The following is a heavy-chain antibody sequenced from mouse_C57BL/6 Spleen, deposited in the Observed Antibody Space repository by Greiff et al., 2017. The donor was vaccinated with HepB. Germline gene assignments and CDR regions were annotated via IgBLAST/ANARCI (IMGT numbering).Heavy chain of an antibody. CDR1: GYTFTDYN. V-gene: IGHV1-22*01. D-gene: IGHD1-1*01. Sequence: EVQLQQSGPELVKPGASVKMSCKASGYTFTDYNMHWVKQSHGKSLEWIGYINPNNGGTSYNQKFKGKSTLTVNKSSSTAYMELRSLTSEDSAVYYCARRGTVVANYAMDYWGQGTSVTVSS. CDR2: INPNNGGT. J-gene: IGHJ4*01. CDR3: ARRGTVVANYAMDY.